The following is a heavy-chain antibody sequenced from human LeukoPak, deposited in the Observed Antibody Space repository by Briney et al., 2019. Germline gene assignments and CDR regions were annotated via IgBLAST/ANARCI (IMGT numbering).Heavy chain of an antibody. CDR2: ISAYNGNT. D-gene: IGHD2-2*02. J-gene: IGHJ3*02. CDR1: GYTFTSYG. Sequence: GASVKGSCKASGYTFTSYGISWVRQAPGQGLEWMGWISAYNGNTNYAQKLQGRVTMTTDTSTSTAYMELRSLRSDDTAVYYCAKGYCSSTSCYTVPAFDIWGQGTMVTVSS. V-gene: IGHV1-18*01. CDR3: AKGYCSSTSCYTVPAFDI.